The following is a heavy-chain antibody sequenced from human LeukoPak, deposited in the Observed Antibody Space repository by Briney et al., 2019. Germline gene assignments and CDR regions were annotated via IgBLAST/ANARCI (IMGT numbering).Heavy chain of an antibody. CDR3: ARGHSSGWSSPYYGMDV. CDR1: GFTFSHYW. V-gene: IGHV3-7*04. Sequence: PGGSLRLSCAASGFTFSHYWMSWARQAPGKGLEWVANIKEDGSEIYFVDSLKGRFTISRDNAKNSLYLQMNSLRVEDTAVYYCARGHSSGWSSPYYGMDVWGQGTTVTVSS. J-gene: IGHJ6*02. CDR2: IKEDGSEI. D-gene: IGHD6-19*01.